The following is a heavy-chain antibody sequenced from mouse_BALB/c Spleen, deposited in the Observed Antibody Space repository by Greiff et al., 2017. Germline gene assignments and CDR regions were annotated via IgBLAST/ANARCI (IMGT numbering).Heavy chain of an antibody. V-gene: IGHV5-4*02. D-gene: IGHD1-1*01. CDR3: ARGYYGSPSWFAY. Sequence: DVMLVESGGGLVKPGGSLKLSCAASGFTFSDYYMYWVRQTPEKRLEWVATISDGGSYTYYPDSVKGRFTISRDNAKNNLYLQMSSLKSEDTAMYYCARGYYGSPSWFAYWGQGTLVTVSA. CDR1: GFTFSDYY. CDR2: ISDGGSYT. J-gene: IGHJ3*01.